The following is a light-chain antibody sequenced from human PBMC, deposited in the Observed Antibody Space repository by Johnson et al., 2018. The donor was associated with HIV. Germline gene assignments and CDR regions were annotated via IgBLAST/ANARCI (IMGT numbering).Light chain of an antibody. J-gene: IGLJ1*01. CDR1: TSNIGNNY. Sequence: QSVLTQPPSVSAAPGQKVTISCSGSTSNIGNNYVSWYQQLPGTAPKLLIYEKNKRPSGIPDRFSASTSGTSATLAITGLQTGDEADYYCGTWDSSLSAHLVFGTGTRVTV. CDR2: EKN. CDR3: GTWDSSLSAHLV. V-gene: IGLV1-51*02.